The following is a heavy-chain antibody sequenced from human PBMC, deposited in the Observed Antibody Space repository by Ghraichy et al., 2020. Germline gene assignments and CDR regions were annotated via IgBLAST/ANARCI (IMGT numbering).Heavy chain of an antibody. CDR3: ARVNYGDSGHAFDI. D-gene: IGHD4-17*01. CDR2: IYPSGSA. V-gene: IGHV4-61*02. CDR1: GGSISSGTYY. Sequence: TLSPTCTVSGGSISSGTYYWSWIRQPAGQGLEWIGRIYPSGSANYNPSLKSRVTISVDTSKNQFSLNLSSVTAADTAVYYCARVNYGDSGHAFDIWGQGTMVTVSS. J-gene: IGHJ3*02.